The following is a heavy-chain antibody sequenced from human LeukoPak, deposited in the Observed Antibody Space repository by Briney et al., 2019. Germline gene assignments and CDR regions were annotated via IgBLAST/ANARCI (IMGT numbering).Heavy chain of an antibody. J-gene: IGHJ4*02. CDR2: IIPILGIA. V-gene: IGHV1-69*04. Sequence: SVKVSCKASGGTFSSYAISWVRQAPGQGLEWMGRIIPILGIANYAQKFQGRVTITADKSTSTAYMELSSLRSEDTAVYYCARDNSPYYYDSSGYSFDYWGQGTLVTVSS. CDR3: ARDNSPYYYDSSGYSFDY. CDR1: GGTFSSYA. D-gene: IGHD3-22*01.